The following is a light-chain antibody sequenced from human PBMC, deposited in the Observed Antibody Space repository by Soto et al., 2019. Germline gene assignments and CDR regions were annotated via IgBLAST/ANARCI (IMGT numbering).Light chain of an antibody. CDR3: CSYAGSYYV. J-gene: IGLJ1*01. Sequence: QSVLTQPRSVSGSPGQSVTISCTGTSSDVGGYNYVSWYQQHPGKAPKLMIYDVSKRPSGVPDRFSGSKSGNTAPLNISGLQAEDEADYYCCSYAGSYYVFGTGTKLTVL. V-gene: IGLV2-11*01. CDR2: DVS. CDR1: SSDVGGYNY.